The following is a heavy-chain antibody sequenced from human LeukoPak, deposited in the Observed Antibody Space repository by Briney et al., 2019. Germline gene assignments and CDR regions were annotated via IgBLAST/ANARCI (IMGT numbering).Heavy chain of an antibody. D-gene: IGHD2-2*01. Sequence: GASVKVSCKASGYTFTSYDINWVRQATGQGLEWMGWMKPNSGNTGYAQKFQGRVTMTRNTSISTAYMELSSLRSEDTAVYYCARGDNCSSASCPSGIWFDPWGQGTLVTVSS. V-gene: IGHV1-8*01. J-gene: IGHJ5*02. CDR3: ARGDNCSSASCPSGIWFDP. CDR2: MKPNSGNT. CDR1: GYTFTSYD.